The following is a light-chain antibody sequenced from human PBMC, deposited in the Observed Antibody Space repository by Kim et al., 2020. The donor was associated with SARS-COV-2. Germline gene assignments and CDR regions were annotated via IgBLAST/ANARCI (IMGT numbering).Light chain of an antibody. J-gene: IGKJ1*01. V-gene: IGKV3-20*01. CDR2: GAS. Sequence: SSSYLAWYQQKPGQAPRLLIYGASTRATGVPDRFSGSRSGTDFTLTISRLEPEDFAVYYCQQYGSSPRTFGQGTKVDIK. CDR3: QQYGSSPRT. CDR1: SSSY.